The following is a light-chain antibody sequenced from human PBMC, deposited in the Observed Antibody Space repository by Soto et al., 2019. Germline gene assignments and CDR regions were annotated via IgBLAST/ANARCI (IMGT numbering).Light chain of an antibody. J-gene: IGKJ5*01. CDR2: AAS. Sequence: IHMTQSPSTLSASVGDRVTITCRASQGIRNDLGWYQQKPGKAPKLLIYAASSLQSGVPSRFSGSGSGTDFTFTISSLQPEDIATYYCQQYDNLPLTFGQGTRLEIK. CDR3: QQYDNLPLT. CDR1: QGIRND. V-gene: IGKV1-6*01.